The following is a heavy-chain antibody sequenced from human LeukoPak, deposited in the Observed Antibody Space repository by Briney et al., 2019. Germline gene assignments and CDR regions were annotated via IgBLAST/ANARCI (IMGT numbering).Heavy chain of an antibody. CDR2: IWYDGSNK. Sequence: PGGSLRLSCAASGFTFSSYGMHWVRQAPGKGLEWLTVIWYDGSNKYYADSVKGRFTISRDNSKNTLYLQMNSLRAEDTAVYYCARAPYDSRGYSFDIWGQGTLVTVSS. D-gene: IGHD3-22*01. CDR1: GFTFSSYG. CDR3: ARAPYDSRGYSFDI. J-gene: IGHJ3*02. V-gene: IGHV3-33*01.